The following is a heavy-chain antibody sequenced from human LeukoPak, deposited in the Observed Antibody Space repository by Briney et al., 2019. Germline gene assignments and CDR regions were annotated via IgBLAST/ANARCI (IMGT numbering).Heavy chain of an antibody. CDR3: AKDRGNYYDSSGYYTLDY. D-gene: IGHD3-22*01. V-gene: IGHV3-53*05. Sequence: GGSLRLSCAASGFTVSSNYMSWVRQAPGKGLEWVSVIYSGGSTYYADSVKGRFTISRDNSKNTLYLQMNSLRAEDTAVYCCAKDRGNYYDSSGYYTLDYWGQGTLVTVSS. J-gene: IGHJ4*02. CDR1: GFTVSSNY. CDR2: IYSGGST.